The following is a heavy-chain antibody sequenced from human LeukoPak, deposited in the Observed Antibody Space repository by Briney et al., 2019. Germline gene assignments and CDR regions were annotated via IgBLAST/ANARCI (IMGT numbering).Heavy chain of an antibody. J-gene: IGHJ3*02. CDR1: GFTFSSYE. CDR2: ISSSGSTI. D-gene: IGHD6-13*01. Sequence: GGSLRLSCAASGFTFSSYEMNWVRQAPGKGLEWVSYISSSGSTIYYADSVKGRFTISRDNAKNSLYLQMNSLRAEDTALYYCAKDKSAAGRDAFDIWGQGTMVTVSS. CDR3: AKDKSAAGRDAFDI. V-gene: IGHV3-48*03.